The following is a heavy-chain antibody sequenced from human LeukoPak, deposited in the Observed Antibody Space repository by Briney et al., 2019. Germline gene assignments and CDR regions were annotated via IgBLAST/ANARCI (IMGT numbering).Heavy chain of an antibody. CDR2: ISGDGRST. J-gene: IGHJ4*02. CDR1: EFTFSSYW. D-gene: IGHD3-16*01. V-gene: IGHV3-74*01. CDR3: ARDQEGGADY. Sequence: GGSLRLSCAASEFTFSSYWMHWVRQAPGKGLVWVSRISGDGRSTSYADSVKGRFTISRDNSKNTVYLQMNSLRDEDTAVYYCARDQEGGADYWGQGTLVTVSS.